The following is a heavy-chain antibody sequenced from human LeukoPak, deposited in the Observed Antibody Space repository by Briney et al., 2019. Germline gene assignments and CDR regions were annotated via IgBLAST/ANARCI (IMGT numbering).Heavy chain of an antibody. CDR3: TRRYYYDSSGYQPSDAFDI. D-gene: IGHD3-22*01. V-gene: IGHV3-73*01. Sequence: GGSLRLSCAAAGFTFSGSAMHWVRQASGKGLEWVGRIRSKANGYATAYAASVKGRFTISRDDSKNTAYLQMNSLKTEDTAVYYCTRRYYYDSSGYQPSDAFDIWGQGTMVTVSS. CDR1: GFTFSGSA. J-gene: IGHJ3*02. CDR2: IRSKANGYAT.